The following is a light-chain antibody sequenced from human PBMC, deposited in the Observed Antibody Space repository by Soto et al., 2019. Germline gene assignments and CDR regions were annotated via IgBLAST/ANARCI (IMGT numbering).Light chain of an antibody. CDR3: QQYYSYPLT. Sequence: AIRMTQSPSSLSGSTGERVTITCRASQGISSYLAWYQQKPGKAPKLLLYAASTLQSGVPSRFSGSGSGTDFTLTISCLQSEDFATYYCQQYYSYPLTFGQGTRLEIK. CDR2: AAS. J-gene: IGKJ5*01. CDR1: QGISSY. V-gene: IGKV1-8*01.